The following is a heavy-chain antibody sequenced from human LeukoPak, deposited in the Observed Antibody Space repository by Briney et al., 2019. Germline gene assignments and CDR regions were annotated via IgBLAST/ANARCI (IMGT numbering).Heavy chain of an antibody. Sequence: SQTLSLTCTVSGGSISSSSYYWGWIRQPPGKGLEWIGSIYYSGSTYYNPSLKSRVTISVDTSKNQFSLKLSSVTAADTAVYYCARHLAPTSADGPPFLEWFPYYFDYWGQGTLVTVSS. CDR1: GGSISSSSYY. D-gene: IGHD3-3*01. V-gene: IGHV4-39*01. CDR2: IYYSGST. CDR3: ARHLAPTSADGPPFLEWFPYYFDY. J-gene: IGHJ4*02.